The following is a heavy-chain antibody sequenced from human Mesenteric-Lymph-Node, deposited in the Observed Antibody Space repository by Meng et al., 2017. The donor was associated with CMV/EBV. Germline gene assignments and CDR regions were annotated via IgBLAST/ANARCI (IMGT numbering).Heavy chain of an antibody. CDR1: GFYVNSNY. CDR2: MYSGGTT. Sequence: GESLKISCVASGFYVNSNYMNWVRQAPGKGLEWVSVMYSGGTTYYADSVKGGFTSSIDHSNKILYLEMNGLRPEDKAVYYCATWTHIRLQWNAIDVWGQGTMVTVSS. CDR3: ATWTHIRLQWNAIDV. V-gene: IGHV3-66*01. J-gene: IGHJ3*01. D-gene: IGHD1-1*01.